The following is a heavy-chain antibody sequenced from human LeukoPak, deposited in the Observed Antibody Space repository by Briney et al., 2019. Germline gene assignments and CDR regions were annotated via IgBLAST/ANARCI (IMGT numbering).Heavy chain of an antibody. CDR3: ATVHFGGVKY. Sequence: GGSLRLSCAASGFTFNNAWMSWVRQAPGKGLEWVGRIKSETDGGTTDYAAPVKGRFTISRDDSKNTLYLQMNSLKTEDTAVYFCATVHFGGVKYWGQGTLVTAST. D-gene: IGHD3-16*01. J-gene: IGHJ4*02. CDR1: GFTFNNAW. CDR2: IKSETDGGTT. V-gene: IGHV3-15*01.